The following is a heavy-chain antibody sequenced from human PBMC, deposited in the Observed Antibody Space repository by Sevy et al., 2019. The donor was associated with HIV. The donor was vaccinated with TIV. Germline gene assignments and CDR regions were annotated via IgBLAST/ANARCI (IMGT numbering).Heavy chain of an antibody. D-gene: IGHD3-3*01. Sequence: GESLKISCAASGFTFRDDYMSWIRQAPGKGLEWLSYISTSGSTTEYADSVKGRFTISRDNAKNSLFLQMNSLRAEDTAVYYCARDKTIFGGNGMDVWGQGTTVTVSS. CDR3: ARDKTIFGGNGMDV. J-gene: IGHJ6*02. V-gene: IGHV3-11*01. CDR2: ISTSGSTT. CDR1: GFTFRDDY.